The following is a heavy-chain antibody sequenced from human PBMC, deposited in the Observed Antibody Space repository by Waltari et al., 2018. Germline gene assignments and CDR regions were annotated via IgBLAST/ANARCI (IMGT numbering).Heavy chain of an antibody. CDR1: AVSIPSNSKY. D-gene: IGHD5-12*01. CDR3: ATYIGASVGTAAFDV. CDR2: VSYSGTT. Sequence: QLQLQESRPRLGRPSATLSVIRRASAVSIPSNSKYWAWTRQSPGQGLEWIGTVSYSGTTYISPSLKSRVSVSRDTSKNQVSLILGSVTAADMAVYYCATYIGASVGTAAFDVWGQGTMVTVSS. V-gene: IGHV4-39*01. J-gene: IGHJ3*01.